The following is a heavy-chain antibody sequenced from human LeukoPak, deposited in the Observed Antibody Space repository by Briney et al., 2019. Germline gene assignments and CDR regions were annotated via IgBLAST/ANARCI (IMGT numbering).Heavy chain of an antibody. CDR2: TRDKANSYTT. Sequence: GGSLRLSCTASGFTLSDHYMDWVRQAPGKGLEWVGRTRDKANSYTTEYAASVKGRFTISRDDSKNSVYLQMNSLKTEDTAMYYCARNEGYSSSWTPFDYWGQGTLVTVSS. CDR3: ARNEGYSSSWTPFDY. D-gene: IGHD6-13*01. CDR1: GFTLSDHY. J-gene: IGHJ4*02. V-gene: IGHV3-72*01.